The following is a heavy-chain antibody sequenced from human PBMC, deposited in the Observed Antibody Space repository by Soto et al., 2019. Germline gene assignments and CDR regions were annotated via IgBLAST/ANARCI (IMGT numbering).Heavy chain of an antibody. D-gene: IGHD3-22*01. Sequence: SVKVSCKASGGTFSSYTISWVRQAPGQGLEWMGGIIPIFGTANYAQKFQGRVTITADESTSTAYMELSSLRSEDTAVYYCARDTDYYDSSGYYYVANWFDPWGQGTLVTVSS. CDR2: IIPIFGTA. V-gene: IGHV1-69*13. J-gene: IGHJ5*02. CDR1: GGTFSSYT. CDR3: ARDTDYYDSSGYYYVANWFDP.